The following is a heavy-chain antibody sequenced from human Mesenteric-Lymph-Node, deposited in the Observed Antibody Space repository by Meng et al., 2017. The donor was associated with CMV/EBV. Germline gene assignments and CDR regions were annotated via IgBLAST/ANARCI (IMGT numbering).Heavy chain of an antibody. CDR1: GFTFSSYS. CDR2: ISSSSSYI. V-gene: IGHV3-21*01. Sequence: GESLKISCAASGFTFSSYSMNWVRQAPGKGLEWVSSISSSSSYIYYADSVKGRFTISRDNAKNSLYLQMNSLRAEDTAVYYCASTYCSSTSCYSSLYYYYGMDVWGQGTTVTVSS. J-gene: IGHJ6*02. CDR3: ASTYCSSTSCYSSLYYYYGMDV. D-gene: IGHD2-2*02.